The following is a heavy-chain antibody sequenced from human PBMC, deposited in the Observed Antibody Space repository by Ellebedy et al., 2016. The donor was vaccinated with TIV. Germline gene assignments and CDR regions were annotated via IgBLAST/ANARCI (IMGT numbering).Heavy chain of an antibody. J-gene: IGHJ4*01. V-gene: IGHV3-53*01. CDR2: IYSGGST. CDR3: AKGTGASCYSGLDC. Sequence: GESLKISXAASGFTVSSNYMSWVRQAPGKGLEWVSVIYSGGSTYYADSVKGRFTISRDNSKNTLYLQMNSLRAEDTAVYYCAKGTGASCYSGLDCWGHGTLVTVSS. CDR1: GFTVSSNY. D-gene: IGHD2-2*01.